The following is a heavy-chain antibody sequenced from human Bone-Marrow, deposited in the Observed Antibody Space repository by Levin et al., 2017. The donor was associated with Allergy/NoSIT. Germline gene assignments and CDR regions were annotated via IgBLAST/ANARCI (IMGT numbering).Heavy chain of an antibody. J-gene: IGHJ6*02. D-gene: IGHD3-3*01. V-gene: IGHV3-15*01. CDR3: THAPQEGYWSAYYRSSYRMDV. Sequence: GGSLRLSCAASGFTFNNAWMSWVRQAPGEGLEWVGLIRSETDGGTRDYAAPVQGRFTISRDDPKNTLYLLMNSLKTEDTAVDYCTHAPQEGYWSAYYRSSYRMDVWGQGATVTVSS. CDR2: IRSETDGGTR. CDR1: GFTFNNAW.